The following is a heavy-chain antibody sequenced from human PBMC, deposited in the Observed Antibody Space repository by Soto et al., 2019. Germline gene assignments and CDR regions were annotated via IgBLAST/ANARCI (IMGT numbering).Heavy chain of an antibody. J-gene: IGHJ5*02. Sequence: QLQLQESGPGLVKPSETLSLTCTVSGGSISSSSYYWGWIRQPPGKGLEWIGSIYYSGSTYYNPSLKSRVTISVDTSKNQFSLKLSSVTAADTAVYYCARHYHLLQFGSWWFDPWGQGTLVTVSS. V-gene: IGHV4-39*01. CDR2: IYYSGST. D-gene: IGHD4-4*01. CDR3: ARHYHLLQFGSWWFDP. CDR1: GGSISSSSYY.